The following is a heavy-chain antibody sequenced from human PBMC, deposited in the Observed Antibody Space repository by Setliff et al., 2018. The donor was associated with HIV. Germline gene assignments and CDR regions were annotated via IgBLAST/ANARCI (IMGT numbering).Heavy chain of an antibody. D-gene: IGHD3-9*01. V-gene: IGHV4-31*03. CDR2: ITFGGGT. J-gene: IGHJ5*02. Sequence: PSETLSLTCSVSGDSISSCRHYWGWIRQHPEKGLEWIGYITFGGGTFNNPSLKSRLAMSFDTSENHFSMRLSSVTVADSAVDYCASICYFVDLTGHYWFDLCGQGILVTVSS. CDR1: GDSISSCRHY. CDR3: ASICYFVDLTGHYWFDL.